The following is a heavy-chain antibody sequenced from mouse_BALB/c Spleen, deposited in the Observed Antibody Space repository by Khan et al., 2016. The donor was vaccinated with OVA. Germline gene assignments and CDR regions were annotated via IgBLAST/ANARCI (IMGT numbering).Heavy chain of an antibody. Sequence: VQLKQSGAELVKPGASVKLSCTASGFNIKDTYMHWVKQRPEQGLEWIGRIDPANGNSKYDPKFQGKATITADTSSNTAYLQLSSLTSEDTAFYYCASPNWFAYWGQGTLVTVSA. J-gene: IGHJ3*01. CDR3: ASPNWFAY. CDR1: GFNIKDTY. V-gene: IGHV14-3*02. CDR2: IDPANGNS.